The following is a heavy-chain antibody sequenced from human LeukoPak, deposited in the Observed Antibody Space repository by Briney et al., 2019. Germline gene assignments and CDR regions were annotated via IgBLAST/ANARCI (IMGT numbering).Heavy chain of an antibody. CDR3: APWICSTTSCYLVF. CDR2: IGTAGDT. D-gene: IGHD2-2*01. Sequence: GGSLRLSCAASGFTFSSYDMHWVRQATGKGLEWVSAIGTAGDTYYPGSVKGRFTISRENAKNSLYLQMNSLRAEDTAVYYCAPWICSTTSCYLVFWGQGTLVTVSS. J-gene: IGHJ4*02. CDR1: GFTFSSYD. V-gene: IGHV3-13*01.